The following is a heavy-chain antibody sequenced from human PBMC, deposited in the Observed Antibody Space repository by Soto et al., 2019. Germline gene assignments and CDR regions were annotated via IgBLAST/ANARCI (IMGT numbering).Heavy chain of an antibody. CDR2: IYYSGST. J-gene: IGHJ3*02. Sequence: SETLSLTCTVSGGSISSGDYYWSWIRQPPGKGLEWIGYIYYSGSTYYNPSLKSRVTISVDTSKNQFSLKLSSVTAADTAVYYCARGRRGPDYVWGSYRSPPDAFDIWGQGTMVTVSS. D-gene: IGHD3-16*02. CDR1: GGSISSGDYY. CDR3: ARGRRGPDYVWGSYRSPPDAFDI. V-gene: IGHV4-30-4*01.